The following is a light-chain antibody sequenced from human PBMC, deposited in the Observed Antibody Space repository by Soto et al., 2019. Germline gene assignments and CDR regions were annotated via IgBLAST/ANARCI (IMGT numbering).Light chain of an antibody. CDR2: LNSDGSH. CDR3: QTWGTGILV. CDR1: SGHSSYA. Sequence: QLVLTQSPSASAPLGASVKLTCTLSSGHSSYAIAWHQQQPEKGPRYLMKLNSDGSHSKGDGIPDRFSGSSSGAERYLTISRLQSEDEADYYCQTWGTGILVFGGGTKVTVL. V-gene: IGLV4-69*01. J-gene: IGLJ3*02.